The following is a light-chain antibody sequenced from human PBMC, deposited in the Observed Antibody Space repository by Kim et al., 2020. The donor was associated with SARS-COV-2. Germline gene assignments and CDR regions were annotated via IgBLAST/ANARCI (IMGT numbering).Light chain of an antibody. V-gene: IGLV3-21*04. CDR3: QVWDSSSDHSV. Sequence: SYELTQPPSVSVAPEKTARITCGGNNIGSKSVHWYQQKPGQAPVLVIYYDSDRPSGIPERFSGSNSGNTATLTISRVEAGDEADYYCQVWDSSSDHSVFGTGTKVTVL. J-gene: IGLJ1*01. CDR2: YDS. CDR1: NIGSKS.